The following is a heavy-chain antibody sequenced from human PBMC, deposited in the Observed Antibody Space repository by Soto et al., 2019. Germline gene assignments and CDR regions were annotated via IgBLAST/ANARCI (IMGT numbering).Heavy chain of an antibody. J-gene: IGHJ4*02. Sequence: EVQLVESGGGLVQPGGSLRLSCAASGVTFSRYWMSWARQAPGKGLEWVANIKPDGSEKKYVDSVKGRFTISRDNAKNSLYLQMNSLRDEDTAVYYCARYSYSHSYFDYWGQGTLVTVSS. V-gene: IGHV3-7*01. CDR2: IKPDGSEK. CDR1: GVTFSRYW. CDR3: ARYSYSHSYFDY. D-gene: IGHD5-18*01.